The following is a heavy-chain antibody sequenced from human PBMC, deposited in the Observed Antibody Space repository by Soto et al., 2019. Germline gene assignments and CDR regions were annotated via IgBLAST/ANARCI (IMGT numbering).Heavy chain of an antibody. Sequence: SETLSLTCAVSGGSISSGGYSWSWIRQPPGKGLEWIGYIYHSGSTYYNPSLKSRVTISVDRSKNQFSLRLSSVTAADTSVYYCAGLGKYYQSLDPWGTGSLGTV. CDR1: GGSISSGGYS. CDR2: IYHSGST. J-gene: IGHJ5*02. CDR3: AGLGKYYQSLDP. D-gene: IGHD2-2*01. V-gene: IGHV4-30-2*01.